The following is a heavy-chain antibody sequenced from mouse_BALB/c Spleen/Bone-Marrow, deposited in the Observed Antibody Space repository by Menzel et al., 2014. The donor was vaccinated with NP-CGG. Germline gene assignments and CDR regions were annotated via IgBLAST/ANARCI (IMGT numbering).Heavy chain of an antibody. J-gene: IGHJ3*01. CDR1: GFNIXDTY. D-gene: IGHD2-4*01. V-gene: IGHV14-3*02. Sequence: EVQLQQSGAELVKPGASVKLSCTASGFNIXDTYMHWVKQRPEQGLEWIGRIDPANGNTKYDPKFQGKATITADTSSNTAYLQLSSLTSEDTAVYYCARITTWGQGTLVTVSA. CDR2: IDPANGNT. CDR3: ARITT.